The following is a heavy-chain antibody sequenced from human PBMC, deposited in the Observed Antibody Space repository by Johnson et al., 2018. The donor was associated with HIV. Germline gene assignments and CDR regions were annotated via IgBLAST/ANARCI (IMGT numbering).Heavy chain of an antibody. J-gene: IGHJ3*02. CDR3: AKGRTLLAYDAFDI. D-gene: IGHD3-3*01. CDR2: IHRGGST. V-gene: IGHV3-66*01. Sequence: VQLVESGGGVVQPGRSLTLSCAASGFTVSNNYMTWVRQAPERGLEWLSVIHRGGSTAYADSVKGRFTISRDNSKNTLYLQMNSLRAEDTAVYYCAKGRTLLAYDAFDIWGQGTMVTVSS. CDR1: GFTVSNNY.